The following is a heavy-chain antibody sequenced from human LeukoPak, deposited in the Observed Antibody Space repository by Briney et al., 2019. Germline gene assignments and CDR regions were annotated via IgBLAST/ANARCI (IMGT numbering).Heavy chain of an antibody. J-gene: IGHJ3*02. V-gene: IGHV4-34*01. D-gene: IGHD1-26*01. CDR3: ARSSGRYGGDAFDI. CDR2: INHGGST. Sequence: PETLSLTCGAHGGSFSGDYWNWIRQPPGQGLEWIAEINHGGSTNYNPSLKSRVTISVDTSKNHLSLKLTSVTAADTAVYYCARSSGRYGGDAFDIWGQGTMVTVSS. CDR1: GGSFSGDY.